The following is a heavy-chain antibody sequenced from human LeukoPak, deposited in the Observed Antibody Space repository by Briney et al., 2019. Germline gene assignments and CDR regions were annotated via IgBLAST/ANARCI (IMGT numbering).Heavy chain of an antibody. CDR3: ARQPFYGSGSYYPPGWFDP. J-gene: IGHJ5*02. D-gene: IGHD3-10*01. CDR1: GYTFTGYY. Sequence: ASVKVSCKASGYTFTGYYMHWVRQAPGQGLEWMGWINPNSGGTNYAQKFQGRVTMTRDTSISTAYMELSRLRSDDTAVYYCARQPFYGSGSYYPPGWFDPWGQGTLVTVSS. V-gene: IGHV1-2*02. CDR2: INPNSGGT.